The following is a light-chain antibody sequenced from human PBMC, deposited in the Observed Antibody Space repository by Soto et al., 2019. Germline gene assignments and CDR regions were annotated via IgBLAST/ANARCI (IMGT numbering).Light chain of an antibody. Sequence: PGERVTLSCRASQSVSSSYLTWYQQKPGQAPRLLIYGASTRATSIPARFSGSGSGTDFTLTISSLQPEDFAVYYCQQDYNFPAFGQGTKVDIK. CDR1: QSVSSSY. CDR2: GAS. J-gene: IGKJ1*01. V-gene: IGKV3D-7*01. CDR3: QQDYNFPA.